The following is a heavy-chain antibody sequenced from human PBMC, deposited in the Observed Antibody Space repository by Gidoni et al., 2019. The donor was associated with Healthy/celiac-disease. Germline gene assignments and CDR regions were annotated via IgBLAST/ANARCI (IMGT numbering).Heavy chain of an antibody. Sequence: QVQLVESGGGVVQPGRSLRLSCAASGFTFSSYGMHWVRQAPGKGLEWVAVIWYDGSNKYYADSVKGRFTISRDNSKNTLYLQMNSLRAEDTAVYYCARDKVGATLLYYFDYWGQGTLVTVSS. CDR3: ARDKVGATLLYYFDY. D-gene: IGHD1-26*01. V-gene: IGHV3-33*01. CDR2: IWYDGSNK. J-gene: IGHJ4*02. CDR1: GFTFSSYG.